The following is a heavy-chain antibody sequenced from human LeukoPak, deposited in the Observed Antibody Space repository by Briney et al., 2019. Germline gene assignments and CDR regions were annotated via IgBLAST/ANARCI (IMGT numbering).Heavy chain of an antibody. V-gene: IGHV4-31*03. CDR1: GGSISTGGYY. D-gene: IGHD3-10*01. J-gene: IGHJ4*02. CDR2: IYYSGST. Sequence: SETLSLTCTVSGGSISTGGYYWSWIRQHPGRGLEWIGYIYYSGSTYYSPSLRSRLTISLDTSRNQFSLKLNSVTAADTAVYYCAREGYYASGSSFDFWGQGTLVTVSS. CDR3: AREGYYASGSSFDF.